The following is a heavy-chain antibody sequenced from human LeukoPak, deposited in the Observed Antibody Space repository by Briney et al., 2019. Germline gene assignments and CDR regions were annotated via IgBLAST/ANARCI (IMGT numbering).Heavy chain of an antibody. V-gene: IGHV3-30*02. CDR2: IRYDGSNK. J-gene: IGHJ1*01. Sequence: GGSLRLSCAASGFTFSSYGMHWVRQAPGKGLEWVAFIRYDGSNKYYVDSVKGRFTISRDNSKNTLYLQMNSLRAEDTAVYYCAKDRVHYYDSSGSPGYFQHWGQGTLVTVSS. CDR3: AKDRVHYYDSSGSPGYFQH. CDR1: GFTFSSYG. D-gene: IGHD3-22*01.